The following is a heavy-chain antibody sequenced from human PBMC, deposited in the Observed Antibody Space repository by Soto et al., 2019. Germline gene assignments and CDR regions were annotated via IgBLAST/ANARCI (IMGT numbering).Heavy chain of an antibody. V-gene: IGHV1-18*01. CDR3: AREASYYGAAPWFFDL. J-gene: IGHJ2*01. Sequence: AASVKVSCKASGYTFTSYGISWVRQAPGQGLEWMGWISAYNGNTNYAQKLQGRVTMTTGTSTSTAYMELRSLRSDDTAVYYCAREASYYGAAPWFFDLWGRGTQVTVSS. CDR1: GYTFTSYG. D-gene: IGHD4-17*01. CDR2: ISAYNGNT.